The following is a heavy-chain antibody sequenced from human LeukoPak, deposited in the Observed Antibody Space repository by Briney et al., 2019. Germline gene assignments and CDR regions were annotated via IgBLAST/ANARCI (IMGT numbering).Heavy chain of an antibody. CDR3: ARAESSGWYWFDP. CDR2: IYYSGST. V-gene: IGHV4-59*01. D-gene: IGHD6-19*01. CDR1: GCSISSYS. Sequence: AQTLSLTCTASGCSISSYSWSWIRRPPGKGLEWIGYIYYSGSTNYNPSLKSRVTISVDTSKNQFSLKLSSVTAADTAVYYCARAESSGWYWFDPWGQGTLVTVSS. J-gene: IGHJ5*02.